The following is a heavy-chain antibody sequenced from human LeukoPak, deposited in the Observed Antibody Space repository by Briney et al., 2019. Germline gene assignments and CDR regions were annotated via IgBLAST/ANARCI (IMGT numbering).Heavy chain of an antibody. Sequence: SQTLSLTCTVSGGSISSGDYYWSWIRQPPGKGLEWIGYIYYSGSTYYNPSLKSRVTISVDTSKNQFSLKLSSVTAADTAVYYCARGPQASRHYGSGIETLLDYWGQGTLVTVSS. V-gene: IGHV4-30-4*01. J-gene: IGHJ4*02. D-gene: IGHD3-10*01. CDR3: ARGPQASRHYGSGIETLLDY. CDR2: IYYSGST. CDR1: GGSISSGDYY.